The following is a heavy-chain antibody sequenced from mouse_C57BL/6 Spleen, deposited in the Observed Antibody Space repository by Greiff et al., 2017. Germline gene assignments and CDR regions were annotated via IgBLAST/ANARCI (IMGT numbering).Heavy chain of an antibody. CDR1: GYAFSSYW. D-gene: IGHD2-3*01. CDR3: ARRGYYAYFDY. J-gene: IGHJ2*01. Sequence: VQGVESGAELVKPGASVKISCKASGYAFSSYWMNWVKQRPGKGLEWIGQIYPGDGDTNYNGKFKGKATLTADKSSSTAYMQLSSLTSEDSAVYFCARRGYYAYFDYWGQGTTLTVSS. V-gene: IGHV1-80*01. CDR2: IYPGDGDT.